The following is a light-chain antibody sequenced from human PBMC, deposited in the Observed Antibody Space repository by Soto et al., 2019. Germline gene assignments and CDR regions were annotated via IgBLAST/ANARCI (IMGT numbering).Light chain of an antibody. CDR2: SNN. CDR1: SSNIGSNT. V-gene: IGLV1-44*01. Sequence: QAVVTQPPSASGTPGQRVTISCSGSSSNIGSNTVNWYQQLPGTAPKVLIYSNNQRPSGVPDRFSGSKSGTSASLAISGLQSEDEADYYCAAWHDSLNGPVFGGGTQLTVL. J-gene: IGLJ2*01. CDR3: AAWHDSLNGPV.